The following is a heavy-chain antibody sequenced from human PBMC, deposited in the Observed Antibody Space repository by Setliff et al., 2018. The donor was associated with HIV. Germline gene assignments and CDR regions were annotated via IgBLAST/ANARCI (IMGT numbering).Heavy chain of an antibody. CDR3: ARPVSKNFYGMDV. Sequence: SETLSLTCNVSGVSISSHYWSWIRQPPGKGLECIGTLYFSGSTNYNSSLKSRVTISGDTSKNLFSLEVTSVTAADTAVYFCARPVSKNFYGMDVWGLGATVTVS. J-gene: IGHJ6*02. CDR1: GVSISSHY. CDR2: LYFSGST. V-gene: IGHV4-59*11.